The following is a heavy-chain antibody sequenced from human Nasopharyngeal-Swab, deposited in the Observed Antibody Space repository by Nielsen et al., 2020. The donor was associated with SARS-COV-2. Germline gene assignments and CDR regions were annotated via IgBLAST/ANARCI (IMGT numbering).Heavy chain of an antibody. CDR3: ARDKGADAFDI. CDR2: IGTAGDT. J-gene: IGHJ3*02. CDR1: GFTFSSYD. Sequence: EGSLRLSCAASGFTFSSYDMHWVRQAKGKGLEWVSTIGTAGDTYYPGSVKGRFTISRENAKSSLYLQMNSLRAGDTAVYYCARDKGADAFDIWGQGTMVTVSS. V-gene: IGHV3-13*04.